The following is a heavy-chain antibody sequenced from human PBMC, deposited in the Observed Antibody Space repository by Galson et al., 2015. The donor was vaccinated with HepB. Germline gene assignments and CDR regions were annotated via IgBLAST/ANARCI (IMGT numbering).Heavy chain of an antibody. CDR3: ARDPITMVREAEHNWFDP. J-gene: IGHJ5*02. Sequence: SVKVSCKASGYTFTTYAMNWVRQAPGRGFEWMGWINTDTGNPTYAQGFTGRFVFSLDTSVSTAYLQISSLKAEDTAVYYCARDPITMVREAEHNWFDPWGQGTLVTVSS. D-gene: IGHD3-10*01. V-gene: IGHV7-4-1*02. CDR1: GYTFTTYA. CDR2: INTDTGNP.